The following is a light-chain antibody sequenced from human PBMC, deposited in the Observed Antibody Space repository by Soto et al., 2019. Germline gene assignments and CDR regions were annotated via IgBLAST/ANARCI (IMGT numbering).Light chain of an antibody. CDR3: QSYDSSLSGFVV. Sequence: QSVLTQPPSVSGAPGQRVTISCTGSSSNIGAGYDVHWYQQLPGTAPKLLISGNSNRPSGVPDRFSGSKSGTSASLAITGLQGEDEADDYCQSYDSSLSGFVVFGGGTKLTVL. CDR2: GNS. J-gene: IGLJ2*01. CDR1: SSNIGAGYD. V-gene: IGLV1-40*01.